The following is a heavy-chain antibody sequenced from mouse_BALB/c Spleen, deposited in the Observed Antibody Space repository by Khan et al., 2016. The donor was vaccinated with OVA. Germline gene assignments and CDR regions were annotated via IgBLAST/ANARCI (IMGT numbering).Heavy chain of an antibody. CDR2: IWNDGST. D-gene: IGHD2-14*01. V-gene: IGHV2-2*01. CDR3: ASNSYRYVITY. CDR1: GFSLSTYG. J-gene: IGHJ3*01. Sequence: QVQLEESGPGLVQPSQSLSITCTVSGFSLSTYGIHWVRQSPGKGLEWLGVIWNDGSTDYNVPFISRLSITTDNSKSTVFFKMNSLQPEDTATYYCASNSYRYVITYWGQGTLVTVSA.